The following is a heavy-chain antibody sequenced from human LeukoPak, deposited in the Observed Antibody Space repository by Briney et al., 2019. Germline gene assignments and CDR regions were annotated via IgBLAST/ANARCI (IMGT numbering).Heavy chain of an antibody. J-gene: IGHJ6*02. CDR2: IYTSGST. V-gene: IGHV4-4*07. CDR1: GGSISSYY. D-gene: IGHD2-2*01. Sequence: SETLSLTCTVSGGSISSYYWSWIQQPAGKGLEWIGRIYTSGSTNYNPSLKSRVTMSVDTSKNQFSLKLGSVTAADTAVYYCARSARLVPAAMMDVWGQGTTVTVSS. CDR3: ARSARLVPAAMMDV.